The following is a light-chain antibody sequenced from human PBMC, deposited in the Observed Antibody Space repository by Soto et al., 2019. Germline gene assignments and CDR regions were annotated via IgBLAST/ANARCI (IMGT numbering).Light chain of an antibody. CDR3: QQFSSYPLT. CDR1: QTVRNNY. V-gene: IGKV3-20*01. Sequence: LSQSPATLSLSTGKRATLSCRASQTVRNNYLAWYQQKPGQAPRLLIYDASSRATGIPDRFSGGGSGTDFTLTISRLEPEDFAVYYCQQFSSYPLTFGGRTKV. CDR2: DAS. J-gene: IGKJ4*01.